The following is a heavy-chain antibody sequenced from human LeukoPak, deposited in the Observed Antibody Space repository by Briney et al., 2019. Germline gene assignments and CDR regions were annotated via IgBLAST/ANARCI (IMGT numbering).Heavy chain of an antibody. CDR1: GFTVSSNY. V-gene: IGHV3-53*01. Sequence: GGSLRLSCAASGFTVSSNYMNWFRQAPGKGLEWVSVIYSGGSTYYADSVKGRFTISRDNSKNTLYLQMNSLSAEDTAVYYCARGTHCSSTSCYDQFDYWGQGTLVTVSS. CDR2: IYSGGST. CDR3: ARGTHCSSTSCYDQFDY. J-gene: IGHJ4*02. D-gene: IGHD2-2*01.